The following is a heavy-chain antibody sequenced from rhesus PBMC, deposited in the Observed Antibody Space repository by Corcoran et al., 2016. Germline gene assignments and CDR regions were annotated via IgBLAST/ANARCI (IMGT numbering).Heavy chain of an antibody. J-gene: IGHJ4*01. CDR3: ARGTRHSGSYFPPGY. V-gene: IGHV4S7*01. Sequence: QVQLQESGPGLVKPSETLSLTCAVSGGSISGGYGWSWIRQPPGKGLEWIGHIFVSIGSTYYNPSLKSRVTISRDTSKNQFSLKLSSVTAADTAVYYCARGTRHSGSYFPPGYWGQGVLVTVSS. CDR1: GGSISGGYG. CDR2: IFVSIGST. D-gene: IGHD3-16*01.